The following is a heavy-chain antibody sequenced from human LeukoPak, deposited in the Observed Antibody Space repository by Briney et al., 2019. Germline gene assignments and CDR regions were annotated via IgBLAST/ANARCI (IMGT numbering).Heavy chain of an antibody. V-gene: IGHV5-51*01. D-gene: IGHD5-12*01. CDR1: GYIFTSYW. CDR2: INPSDFDT. J-gene: IGHJ4*02. Sequence: GESLKISCQISGYIFTSYWIGGARQLPGKGLEWMGIINPSDFDTLYSPSFQGHVTISLDRSISTAYLHWTSLEASDTATYYCATTGYSSHWEYFWGQGTLVTVS. CDR3: ATTGYSSHWEYF.